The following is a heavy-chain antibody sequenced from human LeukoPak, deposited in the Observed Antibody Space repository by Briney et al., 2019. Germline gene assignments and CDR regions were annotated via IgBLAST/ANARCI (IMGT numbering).Heavy chain of an antibody. CDR1: GFSFSSSA. Sequence: GGSLRLTCAASGFSFSSSAMHWVRQPTGKGLEWVAILSPDSNYERYADPVKGRFTISRDNSKNTVSLQMNSLSQEDTAVYYCAPQIHDSSGRHAFDFRGQGTMVTVSS. D-gene: IGHD6-19*01. J-gene: IGHJ3*01. V-gene: IGHV3-30*14. CDR3: APQIHDSSGRHAFDF. CDR2: LSPDSNYE.